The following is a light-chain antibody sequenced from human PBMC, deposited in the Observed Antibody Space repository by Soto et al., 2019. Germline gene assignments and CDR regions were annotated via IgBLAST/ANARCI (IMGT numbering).Light chain of an antibody. CDR2: DVS. J-gene: IGLJ2*01. V-gene: IGLV2-14*01. CDR1: SSDGGGYNY. CDR3: SSYTSSTTRV. Sequence: QSALTQPASGSGSPGQSITISCTGTSSDGGGYNYVSWYQHHPGKAAKLMIYDVSNRPSGVSNRFSGSKSGNTASLTISGLQAEDEADYYCSSYTSSTTRVFGGGTKLTVL.